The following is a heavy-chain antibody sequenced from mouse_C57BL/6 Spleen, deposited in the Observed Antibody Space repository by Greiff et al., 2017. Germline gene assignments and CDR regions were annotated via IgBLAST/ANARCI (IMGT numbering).Heavy chain of an antibody. Sequence: QVQLQQSGPELVKPGASVKISCKASGYAFSSSWMNWVKQRPGKGLEWIGRIYPGDGDTNYNGKFKGKATLTADKSSSTAYMQLSSLPSEDSAVYFCASGSGYGAYWGQGTLVTVSA. CDR2: IYPGDGDT. CDR1: GYAFSSSW. J-gene: IGHJ3*01. V-gene: IGHV1-82*01. CDR3: ASGSGYGAY. D-gene: IGHD3-2*02.